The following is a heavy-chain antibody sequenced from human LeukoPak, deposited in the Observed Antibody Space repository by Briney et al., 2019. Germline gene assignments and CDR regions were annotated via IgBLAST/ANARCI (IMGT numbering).Heavy chain of an antibody. Sequence: PSETLSLTCTVSGGSISSSSYYWGWIRQPPGKGLEWIGSIYYSGSTYYNPSLKSRVTISVDTSKNQFSLKLSSVTAADTAVYYCARHTRPGYSGYENAFDPWGQGTLVTVSS. CDR2: IYYSGST. V-gene: IGHV4-39*01. D-gene: IGHD5-12*01. J-gene: IGHJ5*02. CDR3: ARHTRPGYSGYENAFDP. CDR1: GGSISSSSYY.